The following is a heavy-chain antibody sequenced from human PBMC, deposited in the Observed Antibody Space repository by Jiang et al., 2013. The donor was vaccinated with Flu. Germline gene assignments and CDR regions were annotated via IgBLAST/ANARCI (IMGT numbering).Heavy chain of an antibody. D-gene: IGHD1-26*01. V-gene: IGHV5-51*01. J-gene: IGHJ4*02. CDR3: SAYSASYRWPDY. CDR1: GYSFSEYW. CDR2: IYPGDSET. Sequence: GAEVKKPGESLKISCKGSGYSFSEYWIGWVRQMPGKGLEWMAIIYPGDSETRYSPSFQGQVTISVDKSINTAYLQWNSLKASDTAVYYCSAYSASYRWPDYWGQGTLVTVSS.